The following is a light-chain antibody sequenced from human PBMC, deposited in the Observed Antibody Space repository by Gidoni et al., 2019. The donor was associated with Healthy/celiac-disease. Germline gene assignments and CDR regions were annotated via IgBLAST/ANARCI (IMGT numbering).Light chain of an antibody. Sequence: QSALTQPAPVSGSPGQSITISCTGTSSDVGGYNYVSWYPQHPGKAPKLMIYEVSNRPSGVSTRFSGSKSGNTASLTISGLQAEDEADYYCSSYTSSSTYVVFGGGTKLTVL. J-gene: IGLJ2*01. CDR2: EVS. CDR3: SSYTSSSTYVV. V-gene: IGLV2-14*01. CDR1: SSDVGGYNY.